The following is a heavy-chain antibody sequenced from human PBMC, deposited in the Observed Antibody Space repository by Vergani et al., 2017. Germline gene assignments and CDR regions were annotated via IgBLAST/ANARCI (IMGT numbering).Heavy chain of an antibody. CDR1: GNTLTGTY. J-gene: IGHJ4*02. D-gene: IGHD6-13*01. CDR2: INPNSGAT. V-gene: IGHV1-2*02. CDR3: ARDLGQQLVLRGFDY. Sequence: QVQLVQSGAEVKKPGAPVKASCKALGNTLTGTYMPWVRQAPGQGLEWMGWINPNSGATNYAQKFQGRVTMTRDTSISTAYMELSRLRSDDTAVYYCARDLGQQLVLRGFDYWGQGTLVTVSS.